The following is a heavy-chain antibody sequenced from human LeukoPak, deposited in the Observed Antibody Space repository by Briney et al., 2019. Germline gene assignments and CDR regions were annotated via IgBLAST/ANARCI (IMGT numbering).Heavy chain of an antibody. CDR2: IYSTGTT. D-gene: IGHD3-9*01. Sequence: PSETLSLTCTVSGDSINNYYWSWIRQPAGKGLEWIGRIYSTGTTNYNPSLKSRVTISVDTSKNQFSLKLSSVTAADTAVYYCARHVWLQPFDYWGQGTLVTVSS. V-gene: IGHV4-4*07. CDR1: GDSINNYY. J-gene: IGHJ4*02. CDR3: ARHVWLQPFDY.